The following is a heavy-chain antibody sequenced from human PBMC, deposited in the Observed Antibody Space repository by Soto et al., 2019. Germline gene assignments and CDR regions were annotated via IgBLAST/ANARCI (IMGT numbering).Heavy chain of an antibody. Sequence: SGPTLVNPTQTLTLTCTFSGFSLSTSGVGVGWIRQPPGKALEWLALIYWNDDKRYSPSLKSRLTITKDTSKNQVVLTMTNMDPVDTATYYCAHRAYYYDSSGYYSDYWGQGTLVTVSS. J-gene: IGHJ4*02. CDR1: GFSLSTSGVG. D-gene: IGHD3-22*01. V-gene: IGHV2-5*01. CDR2: IYWNDDK. CDR3: AHRAYYYDSSGYYSDY.